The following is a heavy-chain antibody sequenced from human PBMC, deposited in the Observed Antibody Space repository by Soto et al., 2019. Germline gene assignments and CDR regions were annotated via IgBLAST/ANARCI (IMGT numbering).Heavy chain of an antibody. Sequence: PSVTLSLTCAVYGGSFSGYYWSWIRQPPGKGLEWIGEINHSGSTNYNPSLKSRVTISVDTSKNQFSLKLSSVTAADTAVYYCAREVAYCGGDCYSQVYYYYYGMDVWGQGTTVTVSS. CDR3: AREVAYCGGDCYSQVYYYYYGMDV. CDR1: GGSFSGYY. D-gene: IGHD2-21*02. V-gene: IGHV4-34*01. J-gene: IGHJ6*02. CDR2: INHSGST.